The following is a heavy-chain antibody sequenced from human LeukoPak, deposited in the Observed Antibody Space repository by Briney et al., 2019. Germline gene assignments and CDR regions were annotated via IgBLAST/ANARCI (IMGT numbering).Heavy chain of an antibody. CDR2: INSDGSTT. Sequence: HPGGSLRLSCAASGFTFSSYWMHWVRQAPGRGLVWVSRINSDGSTTNYADSVKGRFTISRDNAKNTLYLQMNSLRAEDAAVYYCARGLGGTDRDYWGQGTLVTVSS. J-gene: IGHJ4*02. CDR1: GFTFSSYW. V-gene: IGHV3-74*01. D-gene: IGHD1-26*01. CDR3: ARGLGGTDRDY.